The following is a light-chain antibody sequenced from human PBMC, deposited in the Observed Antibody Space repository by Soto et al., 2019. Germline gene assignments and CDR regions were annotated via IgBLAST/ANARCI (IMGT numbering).Light chain of an antibody. CDR1: QSVNIN. Sequence: IGLTHSPGTLSLSPGEIATLSCRASQSVNINLAWYQQKPGQAPRLLIYGTSTRATGVPARFSGSGSGTEFTLTISNLQSEDFAVYYCQQYNDWPPLTFGGGTKVDIK. V-gene: IGKV3-15*01. CDR3: QQYNDWPPLT. J-gene: IGKJ4*01. CDR2: GTS.